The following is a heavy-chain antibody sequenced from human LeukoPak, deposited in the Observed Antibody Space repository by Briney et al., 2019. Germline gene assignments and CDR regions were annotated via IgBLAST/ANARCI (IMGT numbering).Heavy chain of an antibody. D-gene: IGHD4-17*01. J-gene: IGHJ3*02. CDR3: ARPAENGDYVDAFDI. Sequence: SGGSLRLSCAAHGFTFSDYYMSWIRQAPGKGLEWVSYISSSGSTIYYADSVKGRFTISRDNAKNSLYLQMNSLRAEDTAVYYCARPAENGDYVDAFDIWGQGTMVTVSS. V-gene: IGHV3-11*01. CDR1: GFTFSDYY. CDR2: ISSSGSTI.